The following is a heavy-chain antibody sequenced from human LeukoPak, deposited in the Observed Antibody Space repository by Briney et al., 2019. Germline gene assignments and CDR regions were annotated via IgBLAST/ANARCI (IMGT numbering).Heavy chain of an antibody. V-gene: IGHV4-59*01. D-gene: IGHD1-26*01. CDR3: ARGDGATNGYYYYYYMDV. J-gene: IGHJ6*03. Sequence: SETLSLTCTGSGGSISSYYWIWIRQPPGKGLEWIGYIYYSGSTNYNPSLKSRITISVDTSKNQFSLTLSTVTAADTAVYYCARGDGATNGYYYYYYMDVWGKGSTVTVSS. CDR2: IYYSGST. CDR1: GGSISSYY.